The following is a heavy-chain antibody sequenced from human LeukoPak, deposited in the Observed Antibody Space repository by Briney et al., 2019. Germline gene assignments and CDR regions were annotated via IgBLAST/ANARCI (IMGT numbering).Heavy chain of an antibody. CDR3: ARARLVGSGSYWAFDY. J-gene: IGHJ4*02. D-gene: IGHD3-10*01. V-gene: IGHV3-23*01. CDR2: ITGSGGST. CDR1: GFTFSNYA. Sequence: GGSLRLSCAASGFTFSNYAMSWVRQAPGKGLEWVSAITGSGGSTWYADSVKGHFTISRDNSKNTLYLQMNSLRAEDTAVYYCARARLVGSGSYWAFDYWGQGTLVTVSS.